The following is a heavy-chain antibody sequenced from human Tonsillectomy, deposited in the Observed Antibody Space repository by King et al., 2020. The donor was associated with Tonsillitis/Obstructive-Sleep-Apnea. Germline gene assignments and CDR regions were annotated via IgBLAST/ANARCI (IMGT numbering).Heavy chain of an antibody. CDR2: IDYSGST. J-gene: IGHJ3*02. CDR1: GGSISSFY. D-gene: IGHD3-16*01. CDR3: AREGDDAFDI. Sequence: VQLQESGPGLVKPSETLSLTCTVSGGSISSFYWSWIRQPPGKGLEWIGYIDYSGSTKYNPSFKSRVIISVDTSKNQFSLNLSSVTAADTAVYYCAREGDDAFDIWGQGTMVTVSS. V-gene: IGHV4-59*01.